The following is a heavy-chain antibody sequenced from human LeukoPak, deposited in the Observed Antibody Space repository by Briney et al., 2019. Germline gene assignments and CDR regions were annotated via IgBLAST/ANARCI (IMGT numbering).Heavy chain of an antibody. CDR3: ARNNATFDY. V-gene: IGHV4-39*01. CDR2: IYYSVSA. CDR1: GASISSSSYY. J-gene: IGHJ4*02. Sequence: SETLSLTCTVSGASISSSSYYWGWIRQPPGKGLEWIGSIYYSVSAYYNPSRKSRVTISVDTAKNQCSLKLSSVTAADTAVYYCARNNATFDYWGQGTLVTVSS. D-gene: IGHD1-14*01.